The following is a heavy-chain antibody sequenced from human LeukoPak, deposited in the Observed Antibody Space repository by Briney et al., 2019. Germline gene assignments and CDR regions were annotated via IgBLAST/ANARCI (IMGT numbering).Heavy chain of an antibody. CDR1: GGSCSGYY. D-gene: IGHD1-1*01. J-gene: IGHJ4*02. Sequence: PSETLSLTCAVYGGSCSGYYWSWIRQPPGKGLKWMGEINHRGSTNHNPSLNDRRTISVDTYKDQHSPKLSSVTVADTAVYYCARGGGRERRFGYWGQGPLVTVSS. V-gene: IGHV4-34*01. CDR2: INHRGST. CDR3: ARGGGRERRFGY.